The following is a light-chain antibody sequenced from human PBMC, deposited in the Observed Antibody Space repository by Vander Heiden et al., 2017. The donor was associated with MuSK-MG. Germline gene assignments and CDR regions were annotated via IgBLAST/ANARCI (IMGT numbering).Light chain of an antibody. CDR3: QQYGSSPPHT. CDR2: GAS. CDR1: QSVSSSY. Sequence: EIVLTQSPGTLSLSPGESATLSCRASQSVSSSYLAWYQQKPGQAPRLPIYGASSRATGIPDRFSGSGSGTDFTLTISRLEPEDFAVYYCQQYGSSPPHTFGGGTKVEIK. J-gene: IGKJ4*01. V-gene: IGKV3-20*01.